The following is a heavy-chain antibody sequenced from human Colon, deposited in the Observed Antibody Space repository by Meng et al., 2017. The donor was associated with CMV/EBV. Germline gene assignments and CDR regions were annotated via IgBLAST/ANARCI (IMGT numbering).Heavy chain of an antibody. CDR2: ISGSGGST. J-gene: IGHJ6*02. CDR3: AKGGSYNYYYYGMDV. D-gene: IGHD1-26*01. Sequence: GESLKISCGASGFTFSSHAMSWVRQAPGKGLEWVSAISGSGGSTYYADSVKGRFTISRDNSKNTLYLQMNSLRAEDTAVYYCAKGGSYNYYYYGMDVWGQGTTVTVSS. CDR1: GFTFSSHA. V-gene: IGHV3-23*01.